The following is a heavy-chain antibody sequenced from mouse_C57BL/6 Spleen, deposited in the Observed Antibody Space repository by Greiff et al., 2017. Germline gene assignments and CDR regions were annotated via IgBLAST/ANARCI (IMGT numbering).Heavy chain of an antibody. V-gene: IGHV2-4*01. CDR2: IWSGGST. D-gene: IGHD2-2*01. J-gene: IGHJ3*01. CDR3: ATMVTTTGAWFAY. CDR1: GFSLTSYG. Sequence: QVQLQQSGPGLVQPSQSLSITCTVSGFSLTSYGVHWVRQPPGKGLEWLGVIWSGGSTDYNAAFISRLSISKDNSKSQVFFKMNSLQADDTAIYYCATMVTTTGAWFAYWGQGTLVTVSA.